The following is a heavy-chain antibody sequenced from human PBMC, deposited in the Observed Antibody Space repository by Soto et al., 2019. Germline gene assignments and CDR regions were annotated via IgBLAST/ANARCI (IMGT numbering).Heavy chain of an antibody. J-gene: IGHJ4*02. CDR2: ISSSSSYI. D-gene: IGHD2-15*01. Sequence: GGSLRLSCAASGFTFSSYSMNWVRQAPGKGLEWVSSISSSSSYIYYADSVKGRFTISRDNAKNSLYLQMNSLRAEDTAVYYCARDPSYCSGGSCYHDYWGQGTLVTVSS. V-gene: IGHV3-21*01. CDR1: GFTFSSYS. CDR3: ARDPSYCSGGSCYHDY.